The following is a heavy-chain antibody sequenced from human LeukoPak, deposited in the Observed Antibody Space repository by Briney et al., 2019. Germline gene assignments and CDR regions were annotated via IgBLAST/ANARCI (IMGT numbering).Heavy chain of an antibody. V-gene: IGHV1-46*01. Sequence: ASVKVSCKASGCTFTSYYMHWVRQAPGQGLEWMGIINPSGGSTSYAQKFQGRVTMTRDMSTSTVYMELSSLRSGDTAVYYCARDLYDSSGYYYVGAFDIWGQGTMVTVSS. CDR1: GCTFTSYY. CDR2: INPSGGST. CDR3: ARDLYDSSGYYYVGAFDI. J-gene: IGHJ3*02. D-gene: IGHD3-22*01.